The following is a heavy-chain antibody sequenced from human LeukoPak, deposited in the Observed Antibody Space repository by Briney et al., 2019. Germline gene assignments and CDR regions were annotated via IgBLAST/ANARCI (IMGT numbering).Heavy chain of an antibody. CDR1: GFTVSSNY. J-gene: IGHJ6*02. D-gene: IGHD1-1*01. V-gene: IGHV3-53*05. CDR3: ARDLSSDPGYYYYGMDV. Sequence: GGSLRLSCAASGFTVSSNYMSWVRQAPGKGLEWVSVIYSGGSTYYADSVKGRFTISRDNSKNTLYLQMNSLRAEDTAVYYCARDLSSDPGYYYYGMDVWGQGTTVTVSS. CDR2: IYSGGST.